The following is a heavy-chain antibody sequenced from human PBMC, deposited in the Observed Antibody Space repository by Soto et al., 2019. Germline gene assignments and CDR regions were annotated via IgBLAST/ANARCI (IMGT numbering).Heavy chain of an antibody. Sequence: KPSETLSLTCTVSGGSVSIGSYYWRCMRQPPGKGLEWIGYIYYSGSTNYNPSLKSRVTISVDTSKNQFSLKLSSVTAADTAVYYCARGFPPTGDGSGHYQRYYYYYGMDVWGQGTTVTVSS. J-gene: IGHJ6*02. D-gene: IGHD3-22*01. V-gene: IGHV4-61*01. CDR3: ARGFPPTGDGSGHYQRYYYYYGMDV. CDR2: IYYSGST. CDR1: GGSVSIGSYY.